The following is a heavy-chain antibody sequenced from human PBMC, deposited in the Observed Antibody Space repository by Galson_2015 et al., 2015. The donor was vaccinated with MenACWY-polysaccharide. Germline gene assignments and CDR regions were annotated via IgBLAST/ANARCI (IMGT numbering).Heavy chain of an antibody. Sequence: SLRLSCAASGFTFSSYWMSWVRQAPGKGLVWVANIKQDESEKYYVDSVKGRFTISRDNAKNSLYLEMNSLRAEDTAVYYCARAWEVPPAHYFDHWGQGRLVIVSS. V-gene: IGHV3-7*03. J-gene: IGHJ4*02. D-gene: IGHD2-2*01. CDR3: ARAWEVPPAHYFDH. CDR2: IKQDESEK. CDR1: GFTFSSYW.